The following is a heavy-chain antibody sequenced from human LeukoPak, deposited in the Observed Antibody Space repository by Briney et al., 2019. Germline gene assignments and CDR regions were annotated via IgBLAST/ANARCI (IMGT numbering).Heavy chain of an antibody. J-gene: IGHJ3*02. CDR2: FYTSENT. V-gene: IGHV4-61*02. CDR1: GGSISSGTYY. CDR3: ARHSLTTVRRVICYAFDI. D-gene: IGHD3-10*01. Sequence: SQTLSLTCTVSGGSISSGTYYWSWIRQPAGKGLEWIGRFYTSENTNYNPSLKSRVTISVDTSKNQFSLNLSSVTAADTAVYYCARHSLTTVRRVICYAFDIWGQGTMVTVSS.